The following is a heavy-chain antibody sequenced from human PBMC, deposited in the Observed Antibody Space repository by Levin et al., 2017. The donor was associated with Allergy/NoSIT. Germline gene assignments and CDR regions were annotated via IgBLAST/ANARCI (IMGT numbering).Heavy chain of an antibody. CDR2: INTDGTII. CDR3: AANIGY. D-gene: IGHD5-12*01. V-gene: IGHV3-74*01. Sequence: GESLKISCAASGLTFRNYWMHWVRQVPGKGLVWVSRINTDGTIINYADSVKGRFTISRDNAKNTVYLQMNSLTAEDTAVYYCAANIGYWGQGTLVTVSS. CDR1: GLTFRNYW. J-gene: IGHJ4*02.